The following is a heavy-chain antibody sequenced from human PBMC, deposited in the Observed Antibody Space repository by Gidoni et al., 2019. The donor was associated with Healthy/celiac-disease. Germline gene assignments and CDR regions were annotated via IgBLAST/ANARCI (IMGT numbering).Heavy chain of an antibody. Sequence: QVQLVESGGGVVQPGRSLRLSCAASAFTFSSYGMQWVRQAPGKGLEWVAVISYDGSNKYYADYVKGRFTISRDNSKNTLYLQMNSLRAEDTAVYYCARDNPIAAAPRAFDIWGQGTMVTVSS. D-gene: IGHD6-13*01. CDR2: ISYDGSNK. CDR3: ARDNPIAAAPRAFDI. V-gene: IGHV3-30*03. CDR1: AFTFSSYG. J-gene: IGHJ3*02.